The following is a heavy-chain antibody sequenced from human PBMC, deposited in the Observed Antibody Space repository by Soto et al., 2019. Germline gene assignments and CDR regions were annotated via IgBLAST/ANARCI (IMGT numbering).Heavy chain of an antibody. J-gene: IGHJ4*02. D-gene: IGHD2-15*01. Sequence: QVQLQESGPGLVKPSQTLSLTCIVSGVSISSGDDYWSWIRQPPGKGLEWIGYIYSSGSTYSNPSPSSRPPISAATSKNQFSLNFTSVTAADTPVYYCPSGGGYDSWGQGALVTLSS. CDR1: GVSISSGDDY. V-gene: IGHV4-30-4*01. CDR2: IYSSGST. CDR3: PSGGGYDS.